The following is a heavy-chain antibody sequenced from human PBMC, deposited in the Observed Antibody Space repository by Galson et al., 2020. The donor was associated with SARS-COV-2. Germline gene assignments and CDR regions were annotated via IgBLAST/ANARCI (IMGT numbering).Heavy chain of an antibody. J-gene: IGHJ4*02. CDR2: INPKNGGT. CDR1: GYTFTGHY. Sequence: ASVKVSCKASGYTFTGHYMHWVRQAPGQGPEWMAWINPKNGGTNYAQKFQGRVTMTRDTSTSTAYMELSRLRSDDTAVYYCARVFGYELERRSGYDYWGQGTLVTVSS. V-gene: IGHV1-2*02. CDR3: ARVFGYELERRSGYDY. D-gene: IGHD1-1*01.